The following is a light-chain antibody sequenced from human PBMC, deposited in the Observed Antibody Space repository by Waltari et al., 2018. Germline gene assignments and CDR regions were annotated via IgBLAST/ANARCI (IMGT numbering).Light chain of an antibody. CDR3: CSCAGYGIYV. J-gene: IGLJ1*01. CDR1: ADNVDILYL. V-gene: IGLV2-23*02. CDR2: DIT. Sequence: QSALTQPASVSGSLGQSITISCSETADNVDILYLVSWYQRHPGRAPRLLIYDITQRPSGISDRFAGSKSGKTASLTIAGLQAEDEADYYCCSCAGYGIYVFGSGTHVTVL.